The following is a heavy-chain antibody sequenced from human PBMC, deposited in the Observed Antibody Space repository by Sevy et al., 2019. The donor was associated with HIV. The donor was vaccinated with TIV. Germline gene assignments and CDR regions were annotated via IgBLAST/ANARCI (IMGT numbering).Heavy chain of an antibody. CDR3: AREIAGAGSY. J-gene: IGHJ4*02. V-gene: IGHV3-7*01. Sequence: GGSLRLSCAASGFPLSSYWMTWVRQAPGKGLEWVANINQHGSKKYYVDSVKGRFTISRDNAKNSVYLQMNSLRAEDTAIYFCAREIAGAGSYWGQGTLVTVSS. CDR2: INQHGSKK. D-gene: IGHD6-13*01. CDR1: GFPLSSYW.